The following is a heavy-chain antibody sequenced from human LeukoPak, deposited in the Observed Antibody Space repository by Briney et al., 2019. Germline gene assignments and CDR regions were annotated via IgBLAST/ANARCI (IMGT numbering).Heavy chain of an antibody. D-gene: IGHD6-19*01. CDR3: ARVSSSGWLYYFDY. J-gene: IGHJ4*02. CDR2: LGTGSSSV. Sequence: GGSLRLSCAASGFSFNTYSMNWVRQAPGKGLEWVSYLGTGSSSVDYADSVKGRFTISRDNYKNTLYLQMNSLRAEDTAVYYCARVSSSGWLYYFDYWGQGTLVTVSS. V-gene: IGHV3-48*01. CDR1: GFSFNTYS.